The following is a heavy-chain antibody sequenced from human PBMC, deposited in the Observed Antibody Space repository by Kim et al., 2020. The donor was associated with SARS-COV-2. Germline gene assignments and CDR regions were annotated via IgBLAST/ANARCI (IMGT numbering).Heavy chain of an antibody. CDR3: ARDHPTFSRIVVVVAGAGMDV. Sequence: GGSLRLSCAASGFTFSSYAMHWVRQAPGKGLEWVAVISYDGSNKYYADSVKGRFTISRDNSKNTLYLQMNSLRAEDTAVYYCARDHPTFSRIVVVVAGAGMDVWGQGTTVTVSS. V-gene: IGHV3-30-3*01. CDR1: GFTFSSYA. CDR2: ISYDGSNK. J-gene: IGHJ6*02. D-gene: IGHD2-15*01.